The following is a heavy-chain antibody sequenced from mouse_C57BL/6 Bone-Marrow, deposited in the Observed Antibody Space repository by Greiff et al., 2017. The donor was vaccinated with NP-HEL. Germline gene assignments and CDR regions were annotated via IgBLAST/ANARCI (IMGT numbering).Heavy chain of an antibody. CDR1: GYTFTSYW. J-gene: IGHJ2*01. Sequence: QVQLQQPGAELVKPGASVKLSCKASGYTFTSYWMHWVKQRPGQGLEWIGMIHPNSGSINYNEKFKSKATLTVDKSSSTAYMQLSSLTSEDSAVYYCARGGYYGYYFDYWGQGTTLTVSS. CDR2: IHPNSGSI. D-gene: IGHD1-1*01. CDR3: ARGGYYGYYFDY. V-gene: IGHV1-64*01.